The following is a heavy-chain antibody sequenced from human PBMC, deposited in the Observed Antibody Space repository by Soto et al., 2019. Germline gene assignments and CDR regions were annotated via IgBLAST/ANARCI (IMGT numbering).Heavy chain of an antibody. V-gene: IGHV4-34*02. CDR3: ARGLAYDRPITVAEPFDS. D-gene: IGHD6-19*01. J-gene: IGHJ4*02. CDR1: GGSFSGYF. CDR2: ISHSGSR. Sequence: QVPLQQWGAGLLKASETLSLTCVVSGGSFSGYFWTWIRQSPGRGLEWIGEISHSGSRNYNPAFQSRVIISVDSSKNHVSLKLSSVTAADSATYFCARGLAYDRPITVAEPFDSWGQGTLVTVSS.